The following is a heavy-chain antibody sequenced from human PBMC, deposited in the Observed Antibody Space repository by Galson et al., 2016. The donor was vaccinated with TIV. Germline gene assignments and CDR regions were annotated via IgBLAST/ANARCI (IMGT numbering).Heavy chain of an antibody. J-gene: IGHJ3*02. D-gene: IGHD5-18*01. V-gene: IGHV1-69*13. CDR1: GDTFNSYV. Sequence: SVKVSCKASGDTFNSYVFNWVRQAPGQGLEWMGGIIPLFGTTNYAQRFQGRVTISADEFPSAAYMEVSSLRFEDTAVYYCARARGYNFENTFHIWGQGTMVTVSS. CDR2: IIPLFGTT. CDR3: ARARGYNFENTFHI.